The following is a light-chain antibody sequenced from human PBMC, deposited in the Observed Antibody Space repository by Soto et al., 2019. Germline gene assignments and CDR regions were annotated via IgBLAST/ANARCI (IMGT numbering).Light chain of an antibody. Sequence: EVVLTQSPGTLSLSPGGRATLSCRASQSVGNSFVAWYQQKPGQPPRLLIYDTSKRATGIPDRFSGSVSGTDFTLSISRVEPEDFAVFYCKQYGTSEIILGQGTRLEIK. CDR3: KQYGTSEII. V-gene: IGKV3-20*01. J-gene: IGKJ5*01. CDR1: QSVGNSF. CDR2: DTS.